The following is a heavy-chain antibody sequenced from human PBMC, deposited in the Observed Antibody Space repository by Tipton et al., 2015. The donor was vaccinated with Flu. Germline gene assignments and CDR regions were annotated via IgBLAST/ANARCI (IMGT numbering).Heavy chain of an antibody. J-gene: IGHJ4*02. CDR2: IYNNEYT. Sequence: LRLSCTVSGGFFRSYYWNWVRQSPGKGLEWIGYIYNNEYTKYSPSLKSRVTISVDASMSQFSLHLTSVTAADTAVYYCARDPSLGMPEYFDYWGQGTLVTVSS. V-gene: IGHV4-59*12. CDR1: GGFFRSYY. D-gene: IGHD2-2*01. CDR3: ARDPSLGMPEYFDY.